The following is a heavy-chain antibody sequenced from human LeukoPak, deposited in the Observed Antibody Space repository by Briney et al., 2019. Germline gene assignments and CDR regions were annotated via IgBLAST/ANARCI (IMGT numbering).Heavy chain of an antibody. V-gene: IGHV3-64*01. CDR1: GITFSNYA. D-gene: IGHD1-1*01. J-gene: IGHJ3*02. Sequence: GAPRILCGASGITFSNYAMHRVRQAPGEGLEYFSAISGNGGSTYYANSVKGRFSISRDNSKNTLYLQVNSLRAEDTAVYYCARDGNFGHDAFDIWGQGTMVTVSS. CDR2: ISGNGGST. CDR3: ARDGNFGHDAFDI.